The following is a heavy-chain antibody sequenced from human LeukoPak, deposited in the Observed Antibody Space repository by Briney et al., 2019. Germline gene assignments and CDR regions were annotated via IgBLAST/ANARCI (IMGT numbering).Heavy chain of an antibody. Sequence: ASVKVSCKTSGYTFSTYDINWLRQAAGQGLEWMGWMNPNSANTGFAQNFQGRAAITRDTSTATAYLELSGLTSEEKAVYYCARAIRYQLLSDYWGQGTLVTVSS. V-gene: IGHV1-8*02. CDR2: MNPNSANT. CDR1: GYTFSTYD. CDR3: ARAIRYQLLSDY. J-gene: IGHJ4*02. D-gene: IGHD2-2*01.